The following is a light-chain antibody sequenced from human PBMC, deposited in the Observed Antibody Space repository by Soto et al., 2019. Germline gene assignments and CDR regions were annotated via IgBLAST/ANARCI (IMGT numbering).Light chain of an antibody. V-gene: IGKV1-33*01. CDR3: QQYDNLPPFT. CDR1: QDIRTS. CDR2: GAS. Sequence: DIQMTQSPSSLSASVGARVSITCQASQDIRTSLSWFQQKPGRAPKPLIYGASNLETGVPSRFRGSGSGTDFTFTISSLQPEDIATYYCQQYDNLPPFTFGPGTKVDIK. J-gene: IGKJ3*01.